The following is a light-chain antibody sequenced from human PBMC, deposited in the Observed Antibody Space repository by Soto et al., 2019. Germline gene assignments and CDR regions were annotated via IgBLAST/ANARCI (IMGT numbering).Light chain of an antibody. CDR1: SSNIGSDA. J-gene: IGLJ3*02. CDR2: TNN. V-gene: IGLV1-44*01. Sequence: QSVLTQPPSASGTPGQRVTISCSGSSSNIGSDAVNWYQQLPGTAPKLLIYTNNQRPSGVPDRFSGSKSGTSASLAISGLQSEDEAYYYCAAGDDSLNGWVFGGGTKLTVL. CDR3: AAGDDSLNGWV.